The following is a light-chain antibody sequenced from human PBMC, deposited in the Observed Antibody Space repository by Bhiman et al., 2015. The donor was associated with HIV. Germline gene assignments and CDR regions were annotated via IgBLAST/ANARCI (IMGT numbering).Light chain of an antibody. V-gene: IGLV2-14*03. J-gene: IGLJ3*02. Sequence: QSALTQPASVSGSPGQSITISCTGTSSDVGGYNYVSWYQQHPGKAPKLMIYDVSNRPSGVSNRFSGSKSDNTASLTISGLQPEDEADYYCSSYTSSSTRVFGGGTKLTVL. CDR2: DVS. CDR3: SSYTSSSTRV. CDR1: SSDVGGYNY.